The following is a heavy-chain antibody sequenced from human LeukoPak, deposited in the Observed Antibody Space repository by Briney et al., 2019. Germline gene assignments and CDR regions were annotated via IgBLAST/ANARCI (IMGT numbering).Heavy chain of an antibody. CDR2: IWYDGSNK. J-gene: IGHJ4*02. CDR1: GFTFSSYG. CDR3: ARVAPGIAAAVGSDY. V-gene: IGHV3-33*01. Sequence: GRSLRLSCAASGFTFSSYGMHWVRQAPGKGLEWAAVIWYDGSNKYYADSVKGRFTISRDNSKNTLYLQMNSLRAEDTAVYYCARVAPGIAAAVGSDYWGQGTLVTVSS. D-gene: IGHD6-13*01.